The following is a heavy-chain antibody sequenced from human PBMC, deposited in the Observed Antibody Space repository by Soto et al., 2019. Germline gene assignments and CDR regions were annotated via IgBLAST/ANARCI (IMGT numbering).Heavy chain of an antibody. Sequence: ASVKVSCKASGGTFSSYAISWVRQAPGQGLEWMGGIIPIFGTANYAQKFQGRVTITADESTSTAYMELSSLRSEDTAVYYCAREEKAGSYSYYYYYYGMDVWGQGTTVTVSS. V-gene: IGHV1-69*13. CDR3: AREEKAGSYSYYYYYYGMDV. D-gene: IGHD1-26*01. CDR1: GGTFSSYA. J-gene: IGHJ6*02. CDR2: IIPIFGTA.